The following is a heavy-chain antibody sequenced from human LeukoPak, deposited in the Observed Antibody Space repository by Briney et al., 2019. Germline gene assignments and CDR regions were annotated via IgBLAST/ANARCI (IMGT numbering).Heavy chain of an antibody. D-gene: IGHD1-26*01. V-gene: IGHV1-24*01. J-gene: IGHJ3*02. Sequence: ASVKVSCKVSGYTLTELSMHWVRQAPGNGLEWMGGFDPEDDETIYAQKFQGRVTMTEDTSTDTAYMELSSLRSEDTAVYYCATDKRELPLDAFDIWGQGTMVIVSS. CDR2: FDPEDDET. CDR1: GYTLTELS. CDR3: ATDKRELPLDAFDI.